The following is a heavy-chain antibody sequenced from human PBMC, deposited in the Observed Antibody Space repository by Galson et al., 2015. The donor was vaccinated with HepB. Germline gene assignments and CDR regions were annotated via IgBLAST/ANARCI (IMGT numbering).Heavy chain of an antibody. J-gene: IGHJ4*02. CDR3: ARGDCSSTSCQIHFDY. CDR2: ISAYNGNT. D-gene: IGHD2-2*01. V-gene: IGHV1-18*01. Sequence: SVKVSCKASGYTFTSYGISWVRQAPGQGLEWMGWISAYNGNTNYAQKLQGRVTMTTDTSTSTAYMELRSLRSDDTAVYYCARGDCSSTSCQIHFDYWGQGTLVTVSS. CDR1: GYTFTSYG.